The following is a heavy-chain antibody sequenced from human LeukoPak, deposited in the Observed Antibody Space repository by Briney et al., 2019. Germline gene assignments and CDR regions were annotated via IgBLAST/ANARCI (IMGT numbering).Heavy chain of an antibody. CDR2: INHSGST. J-gene: IGHJ4*02. D-gene: IGHD3-10*01. CDR1: GGSFSGYY. CDR3: ARGIRAILN. Sequence: SETLSHTCAVYGGSFSGYYWTWIRQPPGKGLEWVGEINHSGSTNYNPSLKSRVTISVDTSKSQFSLKVSSVTAADTAVYYCARGIRAILNWGQGTLVTVSS. V-gene: IGHV4-34*01.